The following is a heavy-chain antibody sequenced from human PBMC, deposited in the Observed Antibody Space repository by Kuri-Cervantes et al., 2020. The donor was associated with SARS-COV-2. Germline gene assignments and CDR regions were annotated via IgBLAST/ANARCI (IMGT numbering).Heavy chain of an antibody. CDR2: IIPIFGTA. V-gene: IGHV1-69*05. CDR1: GYTFTSYD. CDR3: ARAFSSSWYLDV. D-gene: IGHD6-13*01. Sequence: SVKVSCKASGYTFTSYDINWVRQAPGQGLEWMGGIIPIFGTANYAQKFQGRVTITTDESTSTAYMELSSLRSEDTAVYYCARAFSSSWYLDVWGKGTTVTVSS. J-gene: IGHJ6*03.